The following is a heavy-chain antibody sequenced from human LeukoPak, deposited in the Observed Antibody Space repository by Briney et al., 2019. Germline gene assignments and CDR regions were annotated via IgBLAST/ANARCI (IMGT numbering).Heavy chain of an antibody. J-gene: IGHJ4*02. V-gene: IGHV3-48*01. CDR3: ARDGSGRVPEMSAPDY. Sequence: GGSLRLSCAASGFTFSSYSMNWVRQAPGKGLEWVSYIRSSSRTIYYADSVNGRFTISRDNAKNSLFLQMNSLRAEDTAVYYCARDGSGRVPEMSAPDYWGQGTLVTVSS. D-gene: IGHD3-10*01. CDR2: IRSSSRTI. CDR1: GFTFSSYS.